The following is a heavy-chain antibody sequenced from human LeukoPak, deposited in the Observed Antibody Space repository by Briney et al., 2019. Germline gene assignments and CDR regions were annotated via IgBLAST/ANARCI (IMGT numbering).Heavy chain of an antibody. CDR2: IYYSGST. Sequence: SETLSLTCIVSGGSISSSNYYWGWIRQPPGKGLEWIGSIYYSGSTYYNPSLRSRVTISVDTSKNQFSLKLSSVTAADTAVYYRARQICTGGTCYSDSYFDYWGQGTLVTVSS. CDR3: ARQICTGGTCYSDSYFDY. CDR1: GGSISSSNYY. V-gene: IGHV4-39*01. D-gene: IGHD2-15*01. J-gene: IGHJ4*02.